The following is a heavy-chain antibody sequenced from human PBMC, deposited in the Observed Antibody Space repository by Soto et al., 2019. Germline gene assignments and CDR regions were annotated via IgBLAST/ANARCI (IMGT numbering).Heavy chain of an antibody. CDR2: INPNGGVT. J-gene: IGHJ6*03. V-gene: IGHV1-2*02. CDR1: GDSFNDYY. D-gene: IGHD5-12*01. Sequence: VQLVQSGAEVKKPGASVKVSCKTSGDSFNDYYIHWVRQAPGQGLEWMGWINPNGGVTKYAQKFRGRVTVTRDTSIRTVYMELSSLRSDDTAVYYCARESGGATATLDYYYFYMDVWGKGPTVTVSS. CDR3: ARESGGATATLDYYYFYMDV.